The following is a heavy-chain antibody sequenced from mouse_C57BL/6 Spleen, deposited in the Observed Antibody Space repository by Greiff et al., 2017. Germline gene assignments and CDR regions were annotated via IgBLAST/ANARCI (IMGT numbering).Heavy chain of an antibody. CDR2: IYPYNGVS. V-gene: IGHV1-31*01. Sequence: VQLQQSGPELVKPGASVKISCKASGYPFTGYYMHWVKQSHGNILDWIGYIYPYNGVSSYNQKFKGKATLTVDKSSSTAYMELRSLTSEDSAVCYCANSYDYQGFAYWGQGTLVTVSA. CDR1: GYPFTGYY. CDR3: ANSYDYQGFAY. D-gene: IGHD2-4*01. J-gene: IGHJ3*01.